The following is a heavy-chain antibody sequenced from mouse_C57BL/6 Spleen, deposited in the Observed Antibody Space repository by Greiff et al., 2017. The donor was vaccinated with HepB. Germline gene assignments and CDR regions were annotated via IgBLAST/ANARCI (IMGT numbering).Heavy chain of an antibody. Sequence: EVQRVESGGGLVKPGGSLKLSCAASGFTFSSYAMSWVRQTPEKRLEWVATISDGGSYTYYPDNVKGRFTISRDNAKNNLYLQMSHLKSEDTAMYYGARDSTYYGGSFDVWGTGTSVTVSS. CDR1: GFTFSSYA. D-gene: IGHD1-1*01. CDR3: ARDSTYYGGSFDV. J-gene: IGHJ1*03. CDR2: ISDGGSYT. V-gene: IGHV5-4*01.